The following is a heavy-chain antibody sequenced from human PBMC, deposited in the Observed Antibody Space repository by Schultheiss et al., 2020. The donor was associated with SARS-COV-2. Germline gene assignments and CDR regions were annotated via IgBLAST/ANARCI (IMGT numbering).Heavy chain of an antibody. CDR2: IWYDGSNK. V-gene: IGHV3-30*02. J-gene: IGHJ4*02. D-gene: IGHD2-21*01. CDR1: GFTFSSYG. CDR3: AKVGVTHCGSNCYSDY. Sequence: GGSLRLSCAASGFTFSSYGMHWVRQAPGKGLEWVAVIWYDGSNKYYADSVKGRFTISRDNSKNTLYLQMNSLRVEDTAVYYCAKVGVTHCGSNCYSDYWGRGTLVTVSS.